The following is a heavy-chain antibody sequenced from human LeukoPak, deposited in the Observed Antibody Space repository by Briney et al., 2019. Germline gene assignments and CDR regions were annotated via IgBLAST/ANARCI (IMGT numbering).Heavy chain of an antibody. J-gene: IGHJ4*02. CDR2: INTDTGNP. V-gene: IGHV7-4-1*02. D-gene: IGHD6-13*01. CDR3: AAVSIAAAGRDPGYY. CDR1: GYTFTDYP. Sequence: RASVKVSCKASGYTFTDYPMNWVRQAPGQGLEWMGWINTDTGNPTYAQGFTGHYVFSLDTSVSTAYLQISSLKAEDTAVYYCAAVSIAAAGRDPGYYWGQGTLVTVSS.